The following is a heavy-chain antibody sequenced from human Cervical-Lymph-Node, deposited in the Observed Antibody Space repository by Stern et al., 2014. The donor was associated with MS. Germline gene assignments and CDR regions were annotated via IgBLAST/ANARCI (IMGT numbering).Heavy chain of an antibody. D-gene: IGHD3-3*01. CDR2: IIPIFGTA. Sequence: QVQLVQSGAEVKKPGSSVKVSCKTSGGTFSNSAFSWIRQAPGQGLEWMGGIIPIFGTATYAQRFQGRVTITAHESTNTAYMELSSLRSEDTAVYYCVRSAGYYSAMDVWGQGTTVTVSS. CDR3: VRSAGYYSAMDV. V-gene: IGHV1-69*01. CDR1: GGTFSNSA. J-gene: IGHJ6*02.